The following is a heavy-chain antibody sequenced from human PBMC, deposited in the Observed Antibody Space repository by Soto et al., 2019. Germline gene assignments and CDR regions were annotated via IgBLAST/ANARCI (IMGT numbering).Heavy chain of an antibody. CDR1: GASLSTEDYF. CDR2: SYHTGRT. D-gene: IGHD3-22*01. Sequence: SETLDLTCTVPGASLSTEDYFWTWVRQSPGECLEWIGYSYHTGRTYFNPSLKSRLAVSVDTSKNQFSLKLNFVTAADTAVYYCARGSGYYYYFDSWGQGALVTVYS. J-gene: IGHJ4*02. CDR3: ARGSGYYYYFDS. V-gene: IGHV4-30-4*01.